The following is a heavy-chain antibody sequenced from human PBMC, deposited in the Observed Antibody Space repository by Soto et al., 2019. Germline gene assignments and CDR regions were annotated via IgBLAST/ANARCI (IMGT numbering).Heavy chain of an antibody. CDR2: IIPIFGTA. V-gene: IGHV1-69*13. CDR3: ARDPDYGDYGNIDY. D-gene: IGHD4-17*01. Sequence: SVKVSCKASGGTFSSYAISWVRQAPGQGLEWMGGIIPIFGTANYAQKFQGRVTITADESTSTAYMELSSLRSEDTAVYYCARDPDYGDYGNIDYWGQGTLVTVSS. J-gene: IGHJ4*02. CDR1: GGTFSSYA.